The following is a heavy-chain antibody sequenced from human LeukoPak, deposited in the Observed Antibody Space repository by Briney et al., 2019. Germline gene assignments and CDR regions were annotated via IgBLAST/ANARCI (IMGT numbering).Heavy chain of an antibody. CDR1: GYTFTGYY. V-gene: IGHV1-2*02. Sequence: GASVKVSCKASGYTFTGYYMHWVRQAPGQGLEWMEWINPNSGGTNYAQKFQGRVTMTRDTSISTAYMELSRLRSDDTAVYYCARSDCSSTSCYGSDWFDPWGQGTLVTVSS. CDR2: INPNSGGT. J-gene: IGHJ5*02. D-gene: IGHD2-2*01. CDR3: ARSDCSSTSCYGSDWFDP.